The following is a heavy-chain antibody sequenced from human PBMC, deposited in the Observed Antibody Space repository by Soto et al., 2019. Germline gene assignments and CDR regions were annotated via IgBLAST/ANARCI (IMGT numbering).Heavy chain of an antibody. CDR3: AKGCSSTSCYVYGYYYYYYYMDV. J-gene: IGHJ6*03. V-gene: IGHV3-23*01. Sequence: EVQMLESGGGLVQPGGSLRLSCAASGFTFSSYAMSWVRQATVKGLEWVSAISGSGGSRDYADSVKARFPISRDNSKNTLNLEMNSLRAEDTAVYYCAKGCSSTSCYVYGYYYYYYYMDVWGKGTTVTVSS. CDR2: ISGSGGSR. D-gene: IGHD2-2*01. CDR1: GFTFSSYA.